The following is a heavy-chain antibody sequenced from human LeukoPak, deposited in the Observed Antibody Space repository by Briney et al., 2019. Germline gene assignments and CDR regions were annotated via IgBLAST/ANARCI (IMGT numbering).Heavy chain of an antibody. CDR1: GFTFSSYG. V-gene: IGHV3-48*04. Sequence: PGGSLRLSCAASGFTFSSYGMTWVRQAPGKGLEWVSYISSSSSTIYYADSVKGRFTISRDNAKNSLYLQMNSLRAEDTALYYCARDGYGSGSYGAFDIWGQGTMVTVSS. J-gene: IGHJ3*02. CDR2: ISSSSSTI. CDR3: ARDGYGSGSYGAFDI. D-gene: IGHD3-10*01.